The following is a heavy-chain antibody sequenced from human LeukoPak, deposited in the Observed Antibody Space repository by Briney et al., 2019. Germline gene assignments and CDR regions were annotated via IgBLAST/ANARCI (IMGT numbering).Heavy chain of an antibody. J-gene: IGHJ4*02. CDR3: ARDWGIAAATPYYFDH. V-gene: IGHV4-61*09. D-gene: IGHD6-13*01. Sequence: SETLSLTCTVSVGSISSGNYYSSWIRQSAGKGMEWIGNIYMSGSTRYNPSLMSRVAMSVDTSKNQFSLKISSATAADTAVYYRARDWGIAAATPYYFDHWGQGILVTVSS. CDR1: VGSISSGNYY. CDR2: IYMSGST.